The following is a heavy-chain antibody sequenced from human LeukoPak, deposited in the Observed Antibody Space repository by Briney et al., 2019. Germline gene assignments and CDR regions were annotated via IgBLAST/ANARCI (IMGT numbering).Heavy chain of an antibody. D-gene: IGHD3-10*01. CDR2: IIPIFGTA. CDR3: ARPQYYGSGSTLDY. V-gene: IGHV1-69*05. Sequence: ASVKVSCKASGYTFTSYDINWVRQATGQGLEWMGRIIPIFGTANYAQKFQGRVTITTDESTSTAYMELSSLRSEDTAVYYCARPQYYGSGSTLDYWGQGTLVTVSS. J-gene: IGHJ4*02. CDR1: GYTFTSYD.